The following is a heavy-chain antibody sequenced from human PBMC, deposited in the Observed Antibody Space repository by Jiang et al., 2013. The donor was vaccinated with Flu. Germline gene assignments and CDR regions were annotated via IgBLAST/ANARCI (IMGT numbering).Heavy chain of an antibody. CDR3: ARHYYDTSGYYFLDF. Sequence: ISCKGFWIQLYHLPDRLGCARCPGKAWSGWGSSIPGDSDTRYSPSFQGQVTISVDKSINTAYLQWSSLKASDTAMYYCARHYYDTSGYYFLDFWGHGTLVTV. CDR2: SIPGDSDT. CDR1: IQLYHLP. V-gene: IGHV5-51*01. J-gene: IGHJ4*01. D-gene: IGHD3-22*01.